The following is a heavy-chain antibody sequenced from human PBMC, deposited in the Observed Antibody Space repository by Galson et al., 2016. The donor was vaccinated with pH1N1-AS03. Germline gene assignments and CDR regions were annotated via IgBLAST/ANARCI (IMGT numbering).Heavy chain of an antibody. Sequence: SETLSLTCSVSGAPITSGSHYWTWIRQLPGKGLEWIGYIYYSGTTKFNPSLATRVTMSVDRSKSQFSLNLMSVTAADTAVYYCARDGQLWPHYHPLDVWGQGTTVTVSS. J-gene: IGHJ6*02. CDR1: GAPITSGSHY. V-gene: IGHV4-61*01. CDR2: IYYSGTT. D-gene: IGHD1-1*01. CDR3: ARDGQLWPHYHPLDV.